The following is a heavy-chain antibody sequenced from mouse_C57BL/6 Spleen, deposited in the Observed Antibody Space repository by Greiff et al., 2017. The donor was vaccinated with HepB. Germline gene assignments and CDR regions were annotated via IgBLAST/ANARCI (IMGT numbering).Heavy chain of an antibody. V-gene: IGHV1-39*01. D-gene: IGHD2-1*01. Sequence: EVKLLESGPELVKPGASVKISCKASGYSFTDYNMNWVKQSNGKSLEWIGVINPNYGTTSYNQKFKGKATLTVDQSSSTAYMQLNSLTSEDSAVYYCARVDYGNYLPMDYWGQGTSVTVSS. J-gene: IGHJ4*01. CDR2: INPNYGTT. CDR1: GYSFTDYN. CDR3: ARVDYGNYLPMDY.